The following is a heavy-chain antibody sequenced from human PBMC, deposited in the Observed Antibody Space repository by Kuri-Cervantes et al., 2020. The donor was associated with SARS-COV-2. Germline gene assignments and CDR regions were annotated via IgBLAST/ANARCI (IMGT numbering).Heavy chain of an antibody. CDR3: AKDRGYSSSWYTFVGSDY. D-gene: IGHD6-13*01. J-gene: IGHJ4*02. V-gene: IGHV3-21*01. CDR2: ISSSSSYI. Sequence: GESLKISCADSGFTFSSYSMNWVRQAPGKGLEWVSYISSSSSYIYYADSLKGRFTISRDNAKNSLYLQMNSLRAEDTAVYYCAKDRGYSSSWYTFVGSDYWGQGTLVTVSS. CDR1: GFTFSSYS.